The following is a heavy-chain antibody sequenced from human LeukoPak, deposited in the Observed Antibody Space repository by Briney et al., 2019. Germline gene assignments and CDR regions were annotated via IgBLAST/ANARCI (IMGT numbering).Heavy chain of an antibody. CDR3: ANLWEPDDY. V-gene: IGHV3-23*01. J-gene: IGHJ4*02. CDR1: GFTVSSNY. CDR2: ISGSGGST. Sequence: GGSLRLSCAASGFTVSSNYMSWVRQAPGKGLEWVSAISGSGGSTYYADSVKGRFTISRDNSKNTLYLQMNSLRAEDTAVYYCANLWEPDDYWGQGTLVTVSS. D-gene: IGHD1-26*01.